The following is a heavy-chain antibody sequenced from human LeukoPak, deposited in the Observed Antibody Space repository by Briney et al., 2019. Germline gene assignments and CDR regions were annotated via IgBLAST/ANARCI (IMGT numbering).Heavy chain of an antibody. CDR3: AREGRQDYVYFDC. Sequence: SETLSLTCTVSGDSISSYYWSWIREPPGKGLEWMGYINYSGNTNYNPSLKSRVTISVDTSKNQFSLRLTSVAAADTAVYYCAREGRQDYVYFDCWGQGTLVTVSS. D-gene: IGHD4-17*01. V-gene: IGHV4-59*01. J-gene: IGHJ4*02. CDR1: GDSISSYY. CDR2: INYSGNT.